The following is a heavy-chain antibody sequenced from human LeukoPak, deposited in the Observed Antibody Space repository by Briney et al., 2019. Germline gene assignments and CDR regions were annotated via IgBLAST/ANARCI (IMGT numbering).Heavy chain of an antibody. Sequence: GGSLRLSCTASGFTFSAYAMMGLRQAPGEGAEWVSAIRGGRGSTFYADSVKGRFTISRDTSKHTLFLQMNSLRAEDTAVYYCARDPNGDYIGAFDMGGPGTMVPVS. V-gene: IGHV3-23*01. CDR3: ARDPNGDYIGAFDM. D-gene: IGHD4-17*01. J-gene: IGHJ3*02. CDR2: IRGGRGST. CDR1: GFTFSAYA.